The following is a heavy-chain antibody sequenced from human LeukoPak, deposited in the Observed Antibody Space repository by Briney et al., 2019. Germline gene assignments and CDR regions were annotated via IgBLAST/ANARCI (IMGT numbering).Heavy chain of an antibody. CDR3: ARDRSRAYYYDSSGPNSNFDY. Sequence: ASVKVSCKASGYTFTGYYMHWVRQAPGQGLEWMGWINPNSGGTNYAQKFQGRVTMTRDTSISTAYMELSRLRSDDTAVYYCARDRSRAYYYDSSGPNSNFDYWGQGTPVTVSS. CDR2: INPNSGGT. J-gene: IGHJ4*02. D-gene: IGHD3-22*01. CDR1: GYTFTGYY. V-gene: IGHV1-2*02.